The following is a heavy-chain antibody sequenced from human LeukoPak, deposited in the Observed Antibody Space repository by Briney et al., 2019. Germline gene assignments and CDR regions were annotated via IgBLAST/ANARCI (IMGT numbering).Heavy chain of an antibody. V-gene: IGHV3-11*06. D-gene: IGHD5-18*01. J-gene: IGHJ3*02. Sequence: GGSLRLSCAASGFTFSDYCMSWIRQAPGKGLEWVSFITGSSRSINYADSVKGRFTISRDNAKSSMYLQMNSLRAEDTAVYFCARVVYRYGYAFDIWGQGTVVTVSS. CDR1: GFTFSDYC. CDR2: ITGSSRSI. CDR3: ARVVYRYGYAFDI.